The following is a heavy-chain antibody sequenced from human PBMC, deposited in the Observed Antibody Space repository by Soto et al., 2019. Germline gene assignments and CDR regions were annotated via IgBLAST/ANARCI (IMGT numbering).Heavy chain of an antibody. V-gene: IGHV4-39*01. CDR3: ARTGYGSGRTWFDP. J-gene: IGHJ5*02. Sequence: SETLSLTCTISGDSISNSNYYWGWIRQPPGKGLEWIGSIYYSGSTYYNPSLKSRVTISVDTSRNQFSLRLRSVTAGDTAVYHCARTGYGSGRTWFDPWGQGTLVTVSS. CDR2: IYYSGST. CDR1: GDSISNSNYY. D-gene: IGHD3-10*01.